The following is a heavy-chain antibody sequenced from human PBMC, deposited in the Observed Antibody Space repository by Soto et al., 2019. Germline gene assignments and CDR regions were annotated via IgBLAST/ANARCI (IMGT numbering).Heavy chain of an antibody. CDR2: ITHDGSST. Sequence: EVKLVESGGGLVQPGGSLRLSCAASEFTFSSFWMHWVRQAPGKGLVWISRITHDGSSTSYADSVKGRFTISRDNAGNTLHLQMSSLRVEDTAVYYCVTSLVASSVVYLQQWGQGTLVTVSS. D-gene: IGHD2-8*02. V-gene: IGHV3-74*01. J-gene: IGHJ1*01. CDR3: VTSLVASSVVYLQQ. CDR1: EFTFSSFW.